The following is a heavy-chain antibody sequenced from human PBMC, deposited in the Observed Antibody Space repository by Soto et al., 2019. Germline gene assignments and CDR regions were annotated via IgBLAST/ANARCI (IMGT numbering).Heavy chain of an antibody. Sequence: GGSLRLSCAASGFTFSSYSMNWVRQAPGKGLEWVSSISSSSSYIYYADSVKGRFTISRDNAKNSLYLQMNSLRAEDTAVYYCARSNHYYDILTGYIHFDDWGQGTLVTVSS. D-gene: IGHD3-9*01. CDR3: ARSNHYYDILTGYIHFDD. V-gene: IGHV3-21*01. J-gene: IGHJ4*02. CDR2: ISSSSSYI. CDR1: GFTFSSYS.